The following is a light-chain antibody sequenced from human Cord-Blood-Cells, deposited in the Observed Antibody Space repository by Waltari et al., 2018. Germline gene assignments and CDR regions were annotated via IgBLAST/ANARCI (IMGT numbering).Light chain of an antibody. CDR2: AAS. V-gene: IGKV1-39*01. CDR1: QSISSY. Sequence: DIQMTQYPSSLSASVGDRVTITCRASQSISSYLNWYQQKPGKAPKHLIYAASSLQSGVPSRFSGSGSGTDFTLTISSLQPEDFATYYCQQSYSTPRTFGQGTKVEIK. CDR3: QQSYSTPRT. J-gene: IGKJ1*01.